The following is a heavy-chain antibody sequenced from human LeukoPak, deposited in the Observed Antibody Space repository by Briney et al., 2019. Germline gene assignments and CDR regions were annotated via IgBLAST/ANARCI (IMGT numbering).Heavy chain of an antibody. V-gene: IGHV3-74*01. J-gene: IGHJ4*02. CDR1: GFTFSSYW. D-gene: IGHD1-14*01. Sequence: AGGSLRLSCAASGFTFSSYWMHWDRQAPGKGLVWVSRINSDGSSTSYADSVKGRFTISRDNAKNTLYLQMNSLRAEDTAVYYCVRDRKNYYFDYWGQGTLVTVSS. CDR3: VRDRKNYYFDY. CDR2: INSDGSST.